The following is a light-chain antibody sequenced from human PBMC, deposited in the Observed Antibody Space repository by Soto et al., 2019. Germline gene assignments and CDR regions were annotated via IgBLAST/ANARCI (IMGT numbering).Light chain of an antibody. CDR3: QQYDTSPPP. CDR1: QPITSGY. V-gene: IGKV3-20*01. CDR2: RTF. Sequence: IVLTQSPGTLSLSPGERATLSCRASQPITSGYLAWYQHQPGQAPRLLIYRTFARAPGIPDRFSGGGSGTDFTLTISRLEREDFAVYYCQQYDTSPPPFGQGTRLEIK. J-gene: IGKJ5*01.